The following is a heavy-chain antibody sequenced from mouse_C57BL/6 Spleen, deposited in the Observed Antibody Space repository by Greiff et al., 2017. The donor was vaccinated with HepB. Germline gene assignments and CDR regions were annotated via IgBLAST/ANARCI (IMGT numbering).Heavy chain of an antibody. Sequence: EVQLVESGPGLVKPSQSLSLTCSVTGYSITSGYYWNWIRQFPGNKLEWMGYISYDGSNNYNPSLKNRISITRDTSKNLFFLKLNSVTTEDTATYYCATMVTTEWFAYWGQGTLVTVSA. CDR3: ATMVTTEWFAY. D-gene: IGHD2-2*01. CDR2: ISYDGSN. CDR1: GYSITSGYY. V-gene: IGHV3-6*01. J-gene: IGHJ3*01.